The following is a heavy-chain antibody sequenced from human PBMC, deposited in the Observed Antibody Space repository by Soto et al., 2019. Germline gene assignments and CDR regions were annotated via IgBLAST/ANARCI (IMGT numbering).Heavy chain of an antibody. J-gene: IGHJ4*02. CDR2: INVGNGNT. Sequence: GASVKVSCKSSGYTYISYSMHWVRQAPGQRLEWMGWINVGNGNTKYSQKFQGRVTITRDTSASTAYMELSSLRSEDTAVYYCARDGVLRYFDWLLMGYFDYWGQGTLVTVSS. CDR1: GYTYISYS. D-gene: IGHD3-9*01. CDR3: ARDGVLRYFDWLLMGYFDY. V-gene: IGHV1-3*01.